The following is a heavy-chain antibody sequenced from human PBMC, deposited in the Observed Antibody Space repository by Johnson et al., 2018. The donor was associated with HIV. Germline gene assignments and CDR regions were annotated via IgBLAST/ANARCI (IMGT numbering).Heavy chain of an antibody. Sequence: QVQLVESGGGLVQPGGSLRLSCAASGFIFSTYTIHWVRQAPGKGLEWVADIKCDGSEKYYVDSVKGRLTISRDNSKNTLYLQMNSLRAEDTAVYYCAKWTRESGSGLFDIWGQGTMVTVSS. D-gene: IGHD2-15*01. J-gene: IGHJ3*02. CDR2: IKCDGSEK. CDR1: GFIFSTYT. V-gene: IGHV3-30*02. CDR3: AKWTRESGSGLFDI.